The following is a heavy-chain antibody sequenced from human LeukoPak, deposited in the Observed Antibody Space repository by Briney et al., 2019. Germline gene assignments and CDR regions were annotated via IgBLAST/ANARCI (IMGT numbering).Heavy chain of an antibody. Sequence: SETLSLTCTVSGGSISSNSYYWDWIRQPPGKGLEWIGTIYYSGSTSYNPSLKSRVTISVDTSKNQFSLKLSSVTAADTAVYYCARSGRFLEWHHTPVWGQGTLVTVSS. V-gene: IGHV4-39*07. J-gene: IGHJ4*02. D-gene: IGHD3-3*01. CDR1: GGSISSNSYY. CDR3: ARSGRFLEWHHTPV. CDR2: IYYSGST.